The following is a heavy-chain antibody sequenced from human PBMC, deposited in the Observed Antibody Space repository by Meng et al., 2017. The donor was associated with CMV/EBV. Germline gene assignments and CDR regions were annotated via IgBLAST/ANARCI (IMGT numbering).Heavy chain of an antibody. V-gene: IGHV4-34*01. CDR1: GGSFSGYY. CDR3: ARGSRRLPRFNWFDP. D-gene: IGHD3-3*01. J-gene: IGHJ5*02. CDR2: INHSGST. Sequence: QVQRQQGGAGLLKPSETLSLTCAVYGGSFSGYYWSWIRQPPGKGLEWIGEINHSGSTNYNPSLKSRVTISVDTSKNQFSLKLSSVTAADTAVYYCARGSRRLPRFNWFDPWGQGTLVTVSS.